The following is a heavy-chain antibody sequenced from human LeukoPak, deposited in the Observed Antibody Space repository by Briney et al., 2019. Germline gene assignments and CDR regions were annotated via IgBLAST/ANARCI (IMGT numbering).Heavy chain of an antibody. V-gene: IGHV4-4*08. Sequence: SETLSLTCTVSGGSISSYYWSWIRQPPGKGLEWIGYIYTSGSTNYNPSLKSRVTISVDTSKNQFSLKLSSVTAADTAVYYCASQDSSSSSYYYYYMDVWGKGTTVTVSS. CDR1: GGSISSYY. J-gene: IGHJ6*03. D-gene: IGHD6-13*01. CDR2: IYTSGST. CDR3: ASQDSSSSSYYYYYMDV.